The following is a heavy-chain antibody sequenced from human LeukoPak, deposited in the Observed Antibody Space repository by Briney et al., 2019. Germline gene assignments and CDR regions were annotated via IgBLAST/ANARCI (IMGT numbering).Heavy chain of an antibody. CDR2: ISGSGGST. V-gene: IGHV3-23*01. CDR3: AKDQYYYDSSGYYYY. Sequence: GGSLRLSCAASGFTFSSYAMSWVRQAPGKGLEWVSAISGSGGSTYYADSVKGRITISRDNSKNTLYLQMNSLRAEDTAVYYCAKDQYYYDSSGYYYYWGQGTLVTVSS. J-gene: IGHJ4*02. CDR1: GFTFSSYA. D-gene: IGHD3-22*01.